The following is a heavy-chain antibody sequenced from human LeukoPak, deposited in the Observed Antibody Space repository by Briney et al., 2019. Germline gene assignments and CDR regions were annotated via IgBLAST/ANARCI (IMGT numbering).Heavy chain of an antibody. Sequence: ASVKVSCKASGGTFSSYAISWVRQAPGQGLEWMGGIIPIFGTANYAQKFQGRVTITADESTSTAYMELSSLRSEDTAVYYCASEPIKPPGTKAFDIWGQGTMVTVSS. D-gene: IGHD5-24*01. CDR3: ASEPIKPPGTKAFDI. J-gene: IGHJ3*02. V-gene: IGHV1-69*13. CDR2: IIPIFGTA. CDR1: GGTFSSYA.